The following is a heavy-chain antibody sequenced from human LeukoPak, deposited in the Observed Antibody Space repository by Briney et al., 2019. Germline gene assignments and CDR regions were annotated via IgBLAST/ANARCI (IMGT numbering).Heavy chain of an antibody. D-gene: IGHD1-1*01. J-gene: IGHJ4*02. V-gene: IGHV5-10-1*01. CDR1: GYSFTSYW. CDR2: IDPADSQT. CDR3: ARQLTSGDCDY. Sequence: GESLRISCQGSGYSFTSYWICWVRQMPGGGLEGMGRIDPADSQTNYSPSFQGHVTISADKSISTVYLQWSTLKASDTAMYYCARQLTSGDCDYWGQGTLVTVPS.